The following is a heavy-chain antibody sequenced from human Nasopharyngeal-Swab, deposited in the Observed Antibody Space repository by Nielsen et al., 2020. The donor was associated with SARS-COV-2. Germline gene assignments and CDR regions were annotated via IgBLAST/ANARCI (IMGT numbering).Heavy chain of an antibody. V-gene: IGHV1-3*01. CDR2: INAGNGNT. Sequence: ASVKVSCKASGYTFTSYAMHWVRQAPGQRLEWMGWINAGNGNTKYSQKFQGRVTITRDTSASTAYMELSSLRSEDTAVYYCASSGRWLQFGGDALDIWGQGTMVTVSS. J-gene: IGHJ3*02. D-gene: IGHD5-24*01. CDR3: ASSGRWLQFGGDALDI. CDR1: GYTFTSYA.